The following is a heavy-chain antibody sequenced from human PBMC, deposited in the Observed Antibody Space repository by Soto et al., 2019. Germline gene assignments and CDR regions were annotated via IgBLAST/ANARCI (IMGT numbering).Heavy chain of an antibody. D-gene: IGHD1-20*01. CDR2: INHSGST. V-gene: IGHV4-34*01. J-gene: IGHJ4*02. Sequence: PSETLSLTCAVYGGSFSGYYWSWIRQPPGKGLEWIGEINHSGSTNYNPSLKSRVTISVDTSKNQFSLKLSSVTAADTAVYYCARQITGTADDWGQGTLVTVSS. CDR3: ARQITGTADD. CDR1: GGSFSGYY.